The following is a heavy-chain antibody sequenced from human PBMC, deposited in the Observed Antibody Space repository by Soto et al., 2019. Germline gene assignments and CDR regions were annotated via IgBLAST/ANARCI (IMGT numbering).Heavy chain of an antibody. V-gene: IGHV3-7*05. CDR2: IKQDGSEK. Sequence: PGGSLRLSCAASGFTFSSYWMSWVRQAPGKGLEWVANIKQDGSEKYYVDSVKGRFTISRDNAKNSPYLQMNSLRAEDTAVYYCARDHGSGWPLSDYWGQGTLVTVSS. D-gene: IGHD6-19*01. CDR3: ARDHGSGWPLSDY. CDR1: GFTFSSYW. J-gene: IGHJ4*02.